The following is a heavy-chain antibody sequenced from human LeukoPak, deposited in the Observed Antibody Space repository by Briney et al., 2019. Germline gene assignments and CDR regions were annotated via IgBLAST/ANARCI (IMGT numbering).Heavy chain of an antibody. D-gene: IGHD3-10*01. CDR2: IYYSGGT. J-gene: IGHJ6*04. V-gene: IGHV4-59*01. Sequence: SETLSLTCTVSGGPISSYYWSWLRQPPGMGLEWIGYIYYSGGTSYNPSLKSRVTISIDTSKNQFSLRLSSVTAADTAVYYCAGEGHIWFGHLGNVWGEGTTVTVSS. CDR1: GGPISSYY. CDR3: AGEGHIWFGHLGNV.